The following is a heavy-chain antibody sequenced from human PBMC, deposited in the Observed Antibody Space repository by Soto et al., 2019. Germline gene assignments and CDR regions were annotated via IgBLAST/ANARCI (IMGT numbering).Heavy chain of an antibody. CDR1: GGSISSGGYS. V-gene: IGHV4-30-2*01. CDR3: ASSRGYGYFDD. J-gene: IGHJ4*02. Sequence: SETLSLTCAVSGGSISSGGYSWSWIRQPPGKGLEWIGYIYHSGSTYYNPSLKSRVTISVDRSKNQFSLKLSSVTAADTAVYYCASSRGYGYFDDWGQGTLVTVSS. CDR2: IYHSGST. D-gene: IGHD5-18*01.